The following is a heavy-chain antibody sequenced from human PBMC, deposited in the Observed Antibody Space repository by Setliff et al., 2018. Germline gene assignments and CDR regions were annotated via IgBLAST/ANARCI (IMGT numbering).Heavy chain of an antibody. Sequence: SVKVSCKASGGSFRNSGSGWVRQAPGQGLEWVGGIVPIYGPAKYAQKFQGRVEITTDESTNTAYMELSSLTSDDTATYYCAKASVWVVDANCGSFDVWGQGTVVTVSS. CDR3: AKASVWVVDANCGSFDV. J-gene: IGHJ3*01. V-gene: IGHV1-69*05. CDR1: GGSFRNSG. CDR2: IVPIYGPA. D-gene: IGHD2-15*01.